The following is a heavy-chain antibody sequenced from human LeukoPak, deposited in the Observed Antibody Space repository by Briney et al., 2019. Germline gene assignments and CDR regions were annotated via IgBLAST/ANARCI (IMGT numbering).Heavy chain of an antibody. CDR2: ITGNGAST. CDR1: GFTFNTHA. J-gene: IGHJ4*02. Sequence: PGGSLRLSCAASGFTFNTHAMSWVRQAPGKGLEWVSGITGNGASTYYSDSVKGRFTISRDNSNNTLYLQMRSLRAEDTAVYYCARDQGYSYYYLDYWGQGALVTVSS. D-gene: IGHD5-18*01. CDR3: ARDQGYSYYYLDY. V-gene: IGHV3-23*01.